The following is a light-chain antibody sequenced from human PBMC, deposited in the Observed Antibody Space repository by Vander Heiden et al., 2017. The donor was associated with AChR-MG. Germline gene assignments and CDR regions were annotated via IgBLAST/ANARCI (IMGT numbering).Light chain of an antibody. V-gene: IGLV2-14*01. J-gene: IGLJ2*01. CDR3: SSYTSSSTLVV. Sequence: QSALTQPASVSGSPGQSITISCTGTSSDVGGYNYVSWYQQHPGKAPKLMIYDVSKRPSGVSNRFSGSKSGNTASLTISGLQAEDEADYYCSSYTSSSTLVVFGGGTKLTVI. CDR2: DVS. CDR1: SSDVGGYNY.